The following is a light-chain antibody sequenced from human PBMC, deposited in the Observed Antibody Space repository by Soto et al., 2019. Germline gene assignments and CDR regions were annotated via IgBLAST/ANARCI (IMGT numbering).Light chain of an antibody. CDR3: QQYGSSPPT. J-gene: IGKJ1*01. CDR2: GAS. CDR1: QSVSSSY. Sequence: EIVLTQSPVTLSLSPGEGATLSCRASQSVSSSYLAWYQQKPGQAPRLLIYGASSRATGIPDRFSGSGSGTDFTLTISRLEPEDFAVYYCQQYGSSPPTFGQGTKVDIK. V-gene: IGKV3-20*01.